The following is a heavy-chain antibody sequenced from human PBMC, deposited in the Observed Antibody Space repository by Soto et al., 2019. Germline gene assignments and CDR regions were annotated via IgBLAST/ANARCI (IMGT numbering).Heavy chain of an antibody. V-gene: IGHV3-64D*08. J-gene: IGHJ5*02. CDR2: ISSNGGST. Sequence: PGGSLRLSCSASGFTFSSYAMHWVRQAPGKGLEYVSAISSNGGSTYYADSVKGRFTISRDNSKNTLYLQMSSLRAEDTAVYYCVTSIAAAGAPENNWFDPWGQGTLVTVSS. CDR1: GFTFSSYA. CDR3: VTSIAAAGAPENNWFDP. D-gene: IGHD6-13*01.